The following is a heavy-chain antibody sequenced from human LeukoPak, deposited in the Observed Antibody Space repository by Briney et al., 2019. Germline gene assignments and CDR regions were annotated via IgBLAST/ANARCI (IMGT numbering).Heavy chain of an antibody. J-gene: IGHJ3*01. CDR3: ARDGTTVTTSGALDAFDL. Sequence: GGSLRLSCAASGFTFNSYSMNWVRRAPGKGLEWVSYISSSRSIICYADSVKGRFTISRDNAKNSLYLQMNSLRAEDTAVYYCARDGTTVTTSGALDAFDLWGQGTMVTVSS. CDR2: ISSSRSII. D-gene: IGHD4-17*01. CDR1: GFTFNSYS. V-gene: IGHV3-48*01.